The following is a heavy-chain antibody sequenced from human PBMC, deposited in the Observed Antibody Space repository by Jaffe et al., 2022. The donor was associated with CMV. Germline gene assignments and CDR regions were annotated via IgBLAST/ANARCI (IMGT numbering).Heavy chain of an antibody. CDR1: GFTFDDYG. J-gene: IGHJ6*02. Sequence: EVQLVESGGGVVRPGGSLRLSCAASGFTFDDYGMSWVRQAPGKGLEWVSGINWNGGSTGYADSVKGRFTISRDNAKNSLYLQMNSLRAEDTALYHCARGPGRAVYGYNYYYYYGMDVWGQGTTVTVSS. CDR3: ARGPGRAVYGYNYYYYYGMDV. CDR2: INWNGGST. D-gene: IGHD5-18*01. V-gene: IGHV3-20*01.